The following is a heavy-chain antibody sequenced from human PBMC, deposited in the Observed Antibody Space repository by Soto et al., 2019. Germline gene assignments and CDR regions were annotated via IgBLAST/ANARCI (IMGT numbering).Heavy chain of an antibody. CDR3: TRGLASGDY. Sequence: QVQLVQPGAEVKNPGASVKFSCKASGYIFTNFYIHWVRQAPGQGLEWIGIINPNGGSTNYAQNFQGRVTMPRDTSTSTVYMDLSSLRSEDTAVYYCTRGLASGDYWGQGTLITVSS. CDR2: INPNGGST. J-gene: IGHJ4*02. CDR1: GYIFTNFY. D-gene: IGHD6-6*01. V-gene: IGHV1-46*03.